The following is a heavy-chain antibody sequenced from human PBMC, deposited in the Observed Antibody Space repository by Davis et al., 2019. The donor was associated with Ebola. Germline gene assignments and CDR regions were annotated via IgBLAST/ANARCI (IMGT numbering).Heavy chain of an antibody. CDR2: ISCSGGST. V-gene: IGHV3-23*01. D-gene: IGHD4-17*01. CDR3: AKDATLYGDYVRGYYYYGMDV. CDR1: GFTFSSYA. Sequence: GESLKISCAASGFTFSSYALSWVRQAPGKGLEWVSAISCSGGSTYYADSVKGRFTISRDNSKNTLYLQMNSLRAEDTAVYYCAKDATLYGDYVRGYYYYGMDVWGQGTTVTVSS. J-gene: IGHJ6*02.